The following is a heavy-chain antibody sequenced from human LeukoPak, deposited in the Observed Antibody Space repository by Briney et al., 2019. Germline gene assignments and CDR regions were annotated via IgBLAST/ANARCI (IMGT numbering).Heavy chain of an antibody. J-gene: IGHJ4*02. CDR1: GGSFSGYS. V-gene: IGHV4-34*01. CDR3: ARGIPHYCSSTSCPNDY. Sequence: KPSQTLSLTCAVYGGSFSGYSWSWIRQPPGKRLEWIGEIHRSGSTNYHPSLKSRVTLSVDTSKNQFSLKLSSVTAADTAVYYCARGIPHYCSSTSCPNDYWGQGTLVTVSS. D-gene: IGHD2-2*01. CDR2: IHRSGST.